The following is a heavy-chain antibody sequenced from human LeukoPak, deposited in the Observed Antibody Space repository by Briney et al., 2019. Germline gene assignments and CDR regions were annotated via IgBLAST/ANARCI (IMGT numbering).Heavy chain of an antibody. D-gene: IGHD6-13*01. V-gene: IGHV1-18*01. J-gene: IGHJ4*02. CDR3: ARAKAAQMVWYVDY. Sequence: ASVKVSCKASGYTFTSYGISWVRQAPGQGLEWMGWISDYNDDTDYAQNLQGRVSMTTDTSTSTAYMELRSLRSDDTAVYYCARAKAAQMVWYVDYWVQGTLVTVSS. CDR1: GYTFTSYG. CDR2: ISDYNDDT.